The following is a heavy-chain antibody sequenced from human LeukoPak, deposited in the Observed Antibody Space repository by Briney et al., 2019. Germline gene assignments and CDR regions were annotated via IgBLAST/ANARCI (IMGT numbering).Heavy chain of an antibody. J-gene: IGHJ5*02. CDR2: IYYSGST. D-gene: IGHD3-10*01. V-gene: IGHV4-59*01. CDR3: VSSPGGDWFDP. Sequence: SETLSLTCTVSGGSISSYYWNWIRQPPGKGLEWIGNIYYSGSTNYNPSLKSRVTISVDRSKNQFSLKLSSVTAADTAVYYCVSSPGGDWFDPWGQGTLVTVSS. CDR1: GGSISSYY.